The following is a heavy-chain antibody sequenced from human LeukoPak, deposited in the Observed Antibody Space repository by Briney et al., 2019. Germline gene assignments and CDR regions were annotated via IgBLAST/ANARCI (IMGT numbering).Heavy chain of an antibody. CDR3: ARAPYYYGSGGYYHDAFDI. D-gene: IGHD3-10*01. Sequence: ASVKVSFKASGYTFTGYYMHWVRQAPGQGLEWMGWINPNSGGTNYAQKFQGRVTMTRDTSISTAYMELSRLRSDDTAVYYCARAPYYYGSGGYYHDAFDIWGQGTMVTVSS. CDR1: GYTFTGYY. J-gene: IGHJ3*02. CDR2: INPNSGGT. V-gene: IGHV1-2*02.